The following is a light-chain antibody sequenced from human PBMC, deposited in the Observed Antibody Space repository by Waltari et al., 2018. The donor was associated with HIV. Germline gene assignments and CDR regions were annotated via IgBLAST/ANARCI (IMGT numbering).Light chain of an antibody. CDR1: ASDIGRYNY. Sequence: QSALSQPASVSASPGQSVAISCSGSASDIGRYNYVSWYQPHPIMAPTLIVFDVNNRPSGISGRFSGSKSGTTASLTIATVRTDDEADYYCASYTVNSTGVFGTGTKLSVL. CDR3: ASYTVNSTGV. CDR2: DVN. V-gene: IGLV2-14*03. J-gene: IGLJ1*01.